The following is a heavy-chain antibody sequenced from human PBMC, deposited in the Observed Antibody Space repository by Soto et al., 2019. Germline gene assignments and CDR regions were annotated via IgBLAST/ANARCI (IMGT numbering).Heavy chain of an antibody. CDR1: GGSISSGDYY. Sequence: SETLSLTCTVSGGSISSGDYYWSWIRQPPGKGLEWIGYIYYSGSTYYNPSLKSRVTISVDTSKNQFSLKLSSVTAADTAVYYCACNPHYYDSSGYASGFDPWGQGTLVTV. CDR2: IYYSGST. V-gene: IGHV4-30-4*01. CDR3: ACNPHYYDSSGYASGFDP. D-gene: IGHD3-22*01. J-gene: IGHJ5*02.